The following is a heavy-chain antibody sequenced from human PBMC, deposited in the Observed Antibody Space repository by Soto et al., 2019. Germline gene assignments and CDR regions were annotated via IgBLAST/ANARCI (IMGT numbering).Heavy chain of an antibody. Sequence: GGSLRLSCAASGFTFSSYVMSWVRQTPGKRLEWVSGINGSGDTTYYADSVKGRFTITRDNPKNTLYLQMNSLRADDTAVYYCAKDYGSGWSVDYWGQGALVTVSS. CDR3: AKDYGSGWSVDY. D-gene: IGHD6-19*01. J-gene: IGHJ4*02. CDR2: INGSGDTT. CDR1: GFTFSSYV. V-gene: IGHV3-23*01.